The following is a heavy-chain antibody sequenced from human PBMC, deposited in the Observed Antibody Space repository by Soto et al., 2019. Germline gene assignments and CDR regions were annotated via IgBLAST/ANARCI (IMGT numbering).Heavy chain of an antibody. Sequence: PGGSLRLSCAASGFTFSSYAMNWVRQAPGKGLEWVSAVSGSGGNTYYADSVKGRFTISRDNSKNTLYLQMNSLRAEDTAVYYCAKDWTTGTTPPYFDYWGQGTLVTVSS. CDR3: AKDWTTGTTPPYFDY. CDR2: VSGSGGNT. CDR1: GFTFSSYA. J-gene: IGHJ4*02. D-gene: IGHD1-1*01. V-gene: IGHV3-23*01.